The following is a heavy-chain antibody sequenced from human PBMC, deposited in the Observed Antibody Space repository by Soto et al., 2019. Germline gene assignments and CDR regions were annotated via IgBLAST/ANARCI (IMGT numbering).Heavy chain of an antibody. J-gene: IGHJ6*02. V-gene: IGHV3-7*01. CDR2: IKQDGSEK. Sequence: GGSLRLSCAASGFTFSSYWMSWVRQAPGKGLEWVANIKQDGSEKYYVDSVKGRITISRDNAKNSLYLQMNSLRAEDTAVYYCARVDSRGYYPYYHYYGMDVWGQGTTVTVSS. D-gene: IGHD3-22*01. CDR3: ARVDSRGYYPYYHYYGMDV. CDR1: GFTFSSYW.